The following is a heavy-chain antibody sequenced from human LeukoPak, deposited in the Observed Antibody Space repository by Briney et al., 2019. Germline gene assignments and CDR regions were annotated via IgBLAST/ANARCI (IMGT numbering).Heavy chain of an antibody. CDR2: INPNSGGT. J-gene: IGHJ4*02. CDR1: GYTFTGYY. V-gene: IGHV1-2*02. D-gene: IGHD1-26*01. CDR3: ARWSVGKGELLSEGFDY. Sequence: ASVKVSCKASGYTFTGYYMHWVRQAPGQGLEWMGWINPNSGGTNYAQKFQGRVTMTRDTSISTAYMELSRLRSDDTAVYYCARWSVGKGELLSEGFDYWGQGTLVTVSS.